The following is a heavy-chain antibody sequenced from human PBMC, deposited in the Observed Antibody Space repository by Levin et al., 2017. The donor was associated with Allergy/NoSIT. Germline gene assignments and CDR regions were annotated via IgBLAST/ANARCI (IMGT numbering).Heavy chain of an antibody. CDR1: GFTFSDYY. CDR3: ARDPYYDFWSGPDKGYYYYGMDV. J-gene: IGHJ6*02. Sequence: GESLKISCAASGFTFSDYYMSWIRQAPGKGLEWVSYISSSGSTIYYADSVKGRFTISRDNAKNSLYLQMNSLRAEDTAVYYCARDPYYDFWSGPDKGYYYYGMDVWGQGTTVTVSS. CDR2: ISSSGSTI. D-gene: IGHD3-3*01. V-gene: IGHV3-11*01.